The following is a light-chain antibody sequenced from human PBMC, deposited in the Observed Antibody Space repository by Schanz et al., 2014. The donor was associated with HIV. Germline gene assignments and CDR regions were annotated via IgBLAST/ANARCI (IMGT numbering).Light chain of an antibody. CDR1: QSVAKNY. Sequence: EIVMTQSPATLSVSPGERVTLSCRASQSVAKNYFAWYQRKSGQAPRLLIYGASTRATGIPERFSGGGSGTEFTLTISRLEPEDFAVYYCQQYGSSFGPGTKVEIK. CDR3: QQYGSS. CDR2: GAS. V-gene: IGKV3-20*01. J-gene: IGKJ3*01.